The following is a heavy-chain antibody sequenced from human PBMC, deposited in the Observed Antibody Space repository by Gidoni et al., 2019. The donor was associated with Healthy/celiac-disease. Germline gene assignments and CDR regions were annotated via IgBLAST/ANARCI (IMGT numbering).Heavy chain of an antibody. CDR2: ISYDGSNK. J-gene: IGHJ4*02. D-gene: IGHD3-22*01. CDR1: GFPFSSYA. CDR3: ARGITMIVVERVDY. Sequence: QVQLVESGGGVVQPGRSLRLSCAASGFPFSSYAMHWVRQAPGKGLEWVAVISYDGSNKYYADSVKRRFTISRVKSKNTLYLQMNSLRAEDTAVYDCARGITMIVVERVDYWGQGTLVTVSS. V-gene: IGHV3-30-3*01.